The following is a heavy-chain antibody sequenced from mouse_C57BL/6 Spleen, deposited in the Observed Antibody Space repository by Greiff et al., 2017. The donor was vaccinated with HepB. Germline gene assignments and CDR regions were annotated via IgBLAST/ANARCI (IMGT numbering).Heavy chain of an antibody. CDR3: ARDNRVYDYHGYAMDY. J-gene: IGHJ4*01. D-gene: IGHD2-4*01. Sequence: EVKLVESGGGLVKPGGSLKLSCAASGFTFSSYAMSWVRQTPEKRLEWVATISDGGSYTYYPDNVKGRFTISRDNAKNNLYLQMSHLKSEDTAMYYCARDNRVYDYHGYAMDYWGQGTSVTVSS. CDR2: ISDGGSYT. CDR1: GFTFSSYA. V-gene: IGHV5-4*01.